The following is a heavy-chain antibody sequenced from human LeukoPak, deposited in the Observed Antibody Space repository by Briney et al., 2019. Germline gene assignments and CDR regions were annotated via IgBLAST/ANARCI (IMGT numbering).Heavy chain of an antibody. Sequence: PSQTLSLTCTVSGGSISSGGYYWSWLRQHPGKGLEWIGYIYYSGSTYYNPSLKSRVTISVYTSKNQFSLKLDSVTAADTAVYYCARTDRSSGFDYWGQGTLVTVSS. CDR1: GGSISSGGYY. J-gene: IGHJ4*02. CDR2: IYYSGST. V-gene: IGHV4-31*03. CDR3: ARTDRSSGFDY.